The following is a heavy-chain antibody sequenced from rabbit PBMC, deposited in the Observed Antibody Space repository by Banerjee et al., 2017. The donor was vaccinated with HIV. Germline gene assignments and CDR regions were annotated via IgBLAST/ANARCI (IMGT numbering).Heavy chain of an antibody. V-gene: IGHV1S45*01. J-gene: IGHJ4*01. CDR2: IYSGSSGST. D-gene: IGHD4-1*01. CDR1: KLDFSSSYW. CDR3: ARDLAGVIGWNFNL. Sequence: QEQLVEYGGDLVQPEGSLTLTCKASKLDFSSSYWICWVRQAPGKGLEWIACIYSGSSGSTYYASWVNGRFTISKTSSTTVTLQMTSLTAADTATYFCARDLAGVIGWNFNLWGPG.